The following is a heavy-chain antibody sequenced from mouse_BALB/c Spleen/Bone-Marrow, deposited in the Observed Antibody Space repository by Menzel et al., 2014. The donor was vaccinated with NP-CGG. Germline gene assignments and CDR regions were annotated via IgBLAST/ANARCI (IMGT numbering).Heavy chain of an antibody. CDR1: GFTFSRYG. V-gene: IGHV5-6-3*01. Sequence: EVKLAEAGGGLVQPGGSLKRSCAPSGFTFSRYGESWVRQTPDKRLGVVATSNSNGGSTYYPDSGKGPLTISQDNAKNTLNLQMSGLKSEYTAMYYCVREEFDYYGRTFAYWGQGPLVTVSA. D-gene: IGHD1-1*01. CDR3: VREEFDYYGRTFAY. J-gene: IGHJ3*01. CDR2: SNSNGGST.